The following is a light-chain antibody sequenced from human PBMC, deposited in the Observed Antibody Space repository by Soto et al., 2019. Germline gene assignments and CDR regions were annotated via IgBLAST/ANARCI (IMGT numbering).Light chain of an antibody. J-gene: IGLJ1*01. CDR2: EVN. CDR1: SSDGGGYNY. V-gene: IGLV2-8*01. Sequence: QSALTHPPSASGSAGQSVTISCTGTSSDGGGYNYVSWFHQHPGKAPKLIIHEVNQRPSGLPDRFSGSKSGNTASLTVSGLQAEDEGTYYCSSYGGYNNVVFGTGTKVTVL. CDR3: SSYGGYNNVV.